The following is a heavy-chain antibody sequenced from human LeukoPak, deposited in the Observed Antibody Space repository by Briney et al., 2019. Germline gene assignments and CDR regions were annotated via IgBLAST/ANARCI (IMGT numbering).Heavy chain of an antibody. J-gene: IGHJ6*02. CDR2: MNPNSGNT. Sequence: ASVKVSCKASGYTFTSYDINWVRQATGQGLEWMGWMNPNSGNTGYAQKFQGRVTMTRSTSITTAYMELSSLRPEDTAVYYCVRCAVGCYYNYGIDAWGQGTTVTVFS. CDR1: GYTFTSYD. D-gene: IGHD2-8*01. CDR3: VRCAVGCYYNYGIDA. V-gene: IGHV1-8*01.